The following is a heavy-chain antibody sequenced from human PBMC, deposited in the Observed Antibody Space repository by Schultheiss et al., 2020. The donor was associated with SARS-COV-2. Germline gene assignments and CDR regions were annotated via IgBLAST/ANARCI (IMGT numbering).Heavy chain of an antibody. Sequence: GGSLRLSCAASGFTFSSYAMSWVRQAPGKGLEWVAVIWYDGSNKYYADSVKGRFTISRDNSKNTLYLQMNSLRAEDTAVYYCANGPDCSSTSCYPEFDYWGQGTLVTVSS. CDR1: GFTFSSYA. D-gene: IGHD2-2*01. V-gene: IGHV3-33*08. CDR3: ANGPDCSSTSCYPEFDY. J-gene: IGHJ4*02. CDR2: IWYDGSNK.